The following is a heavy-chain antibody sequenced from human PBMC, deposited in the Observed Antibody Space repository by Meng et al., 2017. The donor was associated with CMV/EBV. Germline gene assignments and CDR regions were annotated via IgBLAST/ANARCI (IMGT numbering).Heavy chain of an antibody. V-gene: IGHV3-7*01. CDR1: GFTFSSYW. D-gene: IGHD2-2*01. Sequence: GESLKISCAASGFTFSSYWMSWVRQAPGKGLEWVANIKQDGSEKYYVDSVKGRFTISRDNAKNSLYLQMNSLRAEDTAVYYCTTGVGYCSSTSCWPVGYWGQGTLVTVSS. CDR2: IKQDGSEK. J-gene: IGHJ4*02. CDR3: TTGVGYCSSTSCWPVGY.